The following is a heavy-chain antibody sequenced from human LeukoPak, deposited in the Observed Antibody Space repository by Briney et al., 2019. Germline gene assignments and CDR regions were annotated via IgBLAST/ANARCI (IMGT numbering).Heavy chain of an antibody. J-gene: IGHJ5*02. CDR2: IYYTGRT. Sequence: SETLSLTCTVSGASISSGSYYWGWIRQPPGKGLEWVGMIYYTGRTYYNPSLKSRVTISVDTSKNQFSLKLNSVTAADTAVYYCARLQIAMTSGYWFDPWGQGTLVTVSS. CDR3: ARLQIAMTSGYWFDP. V-gene: IGHV4-39*01. D-gene: IGHD5-12*01. CDR1: GASISSGSYY.